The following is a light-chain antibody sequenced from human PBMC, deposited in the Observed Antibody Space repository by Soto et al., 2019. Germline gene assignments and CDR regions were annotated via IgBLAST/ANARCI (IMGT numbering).Light chain of an antibody. V-gene: IGLV2-23*02. Sequence: QSALTQPASVSGSPGQSITISCTGTSSDVGSYNLVSWYQQHPGKAPKLMIYEVSKRPSGVSNRFSGSKSGNTASLTLSGLQAEDEAAYYCCSYAGRSTLYVFGTGTQLTVL. J-gene: IGLJ1*01. CDR3: CSYAGRSTLYV. CDR2: EVS. CDR1: SSDVGSYNL.